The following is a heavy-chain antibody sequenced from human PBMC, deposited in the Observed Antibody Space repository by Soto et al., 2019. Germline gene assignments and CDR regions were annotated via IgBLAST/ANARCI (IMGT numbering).Heavy chain of an antibody. Sequence: EVQLLESGGGLVQPGGSLRLSCAASGFTFSFCAMNWVRQAPGKGLEWVSSTRGSGGDTYYADSVRGRFTISRDNSKNTLYLQMTSLRVEATAVYYCVKGHSHSYYYFAYWGQGTLVTVSS. CDR2: TRGSGGDT. D-gene: IGHD1-26*01. V-gene: IGHV3-23*01. J-gene: IGHJ4*02. CDR3: VKGHSHSYYYFAY. CDR1: GFTFSFCA.